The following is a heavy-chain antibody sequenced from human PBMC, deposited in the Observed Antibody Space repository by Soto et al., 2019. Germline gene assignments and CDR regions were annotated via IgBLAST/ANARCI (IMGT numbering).Heavy chain of an antibody. J-gene: IGHJ4*02. CDR1: GYTFTSYG. Sequence: QVQLVQSGAEVKKPGASVKVSCKASGYTFTSYGITWVRQAPGQGLEWMGWVNIYEGSTNYAQKFQGRVTMTTDTSQSTVYLELRSLRSDDTAIYYWARERGGYSYGDYWGQGTLVTVSS. V-gene: IGHV1-18*01. D-gene: IGHD5-18*01. CDR3: ARERGGYSYGDY. CDR2: VNIYEGST.